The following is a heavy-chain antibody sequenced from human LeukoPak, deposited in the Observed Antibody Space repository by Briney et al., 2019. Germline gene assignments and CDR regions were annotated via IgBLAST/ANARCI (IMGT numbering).Heavy chain of an antibody. CDR2: ISGSGGST. V-gene: IGHV3-23*01. CDR3: AKGYPYGSGSYPQFDP. D-gene: IGHD3-10*01. Sequence: PGGSLRPSCAASGFTVSSCGMSWVRQAPGKGLEWVSAISGSGGSTYYADSVKGRFTISRDNSKNTLYLQMNSLRAEDTAVYYCAKGYPYGSGSYPQFDPWGQGTLVTVSS. J-gene: IGHJ5*02. CDR1: GFTVSSCG.